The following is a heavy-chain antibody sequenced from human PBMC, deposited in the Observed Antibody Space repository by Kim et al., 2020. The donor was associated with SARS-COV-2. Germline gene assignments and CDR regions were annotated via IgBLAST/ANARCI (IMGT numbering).Heavy chain of an antibody. J-gene: IGHJ4*02. CDR2: IYYSGST. Sequence: SETLSLTCTVSGGSISSGGYYWSWIRQHPGKGLEWIGYIYYSGSTYYNPSLKSRVTISVDTSKNQFSLKLSSVTAADTAVYYCARERRIPYDYGPVGGRFYDYWGQGTLVTVSS. D-gene: IGHD4-17*01. CDR1: GGSISSGGYY. CDR3: ARERRIPYDYGPVGGRFYDY. V-gene: IGHV4-31*03.